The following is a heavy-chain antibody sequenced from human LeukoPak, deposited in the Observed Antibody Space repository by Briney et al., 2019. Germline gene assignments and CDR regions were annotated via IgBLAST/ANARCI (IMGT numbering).Heavy chain of an antibody. Sequence: SETLSLTCTVSGGSISSSSYYWGWIRQPPGKGLEWIGSIYYSGSTYYNPSLKSRVTISVDTSKNQFSLKLSSVTAADTAVYYCARPYYYGSGSYYNGYFDYWGQGTLVTVSS. V-gene: IGHV4-39*07. D-gene: IGHD3-10*01. CDR3: ARPYYYGSGSYYNGYFDY. CDR2: IYYSGST. J-gene: IGHJ4*02. CDR1: GGSISSSSYY.